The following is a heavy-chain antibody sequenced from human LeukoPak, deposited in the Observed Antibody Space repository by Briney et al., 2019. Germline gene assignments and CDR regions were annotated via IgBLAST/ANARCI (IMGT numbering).Heavy chain of an antibody. CDR1: GGSISSYY. V-gene: IGHV4-4*07. J-gene: IGHJ4*02. CDR3: ARESGSGSHLDY. CDR2: IYTSGST. D-gene: IGHD3-10*01. Sequence: SETLSLTCTVSGGSISSYYWSWIRQPAGKGLEWIGRIYTSGSTNYNPSLESRVTISVDTSKNQFSLKLTSVTAADTAVYYCARESGSGSHLDYWGQGTLVTVSS.